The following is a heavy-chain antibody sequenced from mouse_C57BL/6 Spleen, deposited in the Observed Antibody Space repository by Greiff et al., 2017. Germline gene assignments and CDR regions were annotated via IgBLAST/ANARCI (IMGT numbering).Heavy chain of an antibody. CDR1: GYTFTSYW. J-gene: IGHJ2*01. CDR2: IAPSDSYT. Sequence: QVQLQQPGAELVMPGASVKLSCKASGYTFTSYWMHWVKQRPGQGLEWIGEIAPSDSYTNYNQKFKGKSTLTVDKSSSTAYMQLSSLTSEDSAVYYCARSGLLRSFDYWGQGTTLTVSS. D-gene: IGHD2-3*01. CDR3: ARSGLLRSFDY. V-gene: IGHV1-69*01.